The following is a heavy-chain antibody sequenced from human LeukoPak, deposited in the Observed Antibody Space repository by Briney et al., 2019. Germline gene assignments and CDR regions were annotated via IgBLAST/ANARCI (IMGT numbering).Heavy chain of an antibody. D-gene: IGHD2-2*03. CDR3: TRPPSRGYSSSFEY. J-gene: IGHJ4*02. CDR2: IYPDESNI. CDR1: GYSFPTYW. Sequence: GESLKISCKGSGYSFPTYWIAWVRQMPGKGLEWMGIIYPDESNIRYSPSFQGQVTISADKSISTAYLQWSSLKASDTAMYYCTRPPSRGYSSSFEYWGQGTLVTVSS. V-gene: IGHV5-51*01.